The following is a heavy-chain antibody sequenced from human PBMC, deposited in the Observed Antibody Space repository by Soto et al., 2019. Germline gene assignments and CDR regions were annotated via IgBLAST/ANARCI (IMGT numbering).Heavy chain of an antibody. Sequence: QVQLVQSGAEVKKPGASVKVSCKASGYIFTAYYIHWVRQAPGQGLEWMGWINPNSGGTNYAQKWPDWDTRPTDTSINTDYMELRRLNSVDTAVYYSAWYPAPLDIITTSSLDYWGQGTLVTVSS. V-gene: IGHV1-2*04. J-gene: IGHJ4*02. CDR3: AWYPAPLDIITTSSLDY. D-gene: IGHD5-12*01. CDR1: GYIFTAYY. CDR2: INPNSGGT.